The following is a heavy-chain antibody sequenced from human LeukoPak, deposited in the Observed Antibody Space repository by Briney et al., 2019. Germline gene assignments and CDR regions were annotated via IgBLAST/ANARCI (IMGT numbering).Heavy chain of an antibody. Sequence: ASVKVSCKASGYTFTSYDINWVRQATGQGLEWMGWMNPNSGNTGYSQKFQGRVTITRNTSISTAYMELSSLRSEDTAVYYCARGKVPSGDGYNDHTLDYWGQGTLVTVSS. CDR2: MNPNSGNT. V-gene: IGHV1-8*03. D-gene: IGHD5-24*01. CDR3: ARGKVPSGDGYNDHTLDY. J-gene: IGHJ4*02. CDR1: GYTFTSYD.